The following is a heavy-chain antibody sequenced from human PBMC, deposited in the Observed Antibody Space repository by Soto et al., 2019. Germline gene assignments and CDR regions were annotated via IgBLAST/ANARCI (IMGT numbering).Heavy chain of an antibody. V-gene: IGHV3-30-3*01. CDR3: ARGFGYQVLGWFDP. D-gene: IGHD2-2*01. CDR1: GFTFSSNA. Sequence: QVQLVESGGGVVQPGRSLRLSCAASGFTFSSNAMNWVRQAPGKGLEWVAVISDDGSSQYYTGSVKGRFTISRDNSKKMLYLQMDSLRAEDTAVYYCARGFGYQVLGWFDPWGQGTLVTVSS. CDR2: ISDDGSSQ. J-gene: IGHJ5*02.